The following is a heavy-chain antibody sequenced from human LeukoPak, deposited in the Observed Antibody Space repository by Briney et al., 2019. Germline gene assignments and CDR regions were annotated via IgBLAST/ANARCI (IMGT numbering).Heavy chain of an antibody. D-gene: IGHD3-10*01. CDR3: ARYGSGSSPSKAFDY. CDR1: RDSVSSISTA. CDR2: TYYRSKWYN. J-gene: IGHJ4*02. Sequence: SQTLSLTCAISRDSVSSISTAWNWIRQSPSRGLEWLGRTYYRSKWYNDYAVSVKSRITVNPDTSKNQFPLQLNSVTPEDTAVYYCARYGSGSSPSKAFDYWGQGTLVTVSS. V-gene: IGHV6-1*01.